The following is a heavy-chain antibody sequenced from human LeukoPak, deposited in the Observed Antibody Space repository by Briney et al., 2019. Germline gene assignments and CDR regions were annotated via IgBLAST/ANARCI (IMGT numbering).Heavy chain of an antibody. CDR1: GGSISSSSYY. D-gene: IGHD3-22*01. J-gene: IGHJ4*02. Sequence: PSGTLSLTCTVSGGSISSSSYYWGWIRQPPGKGLEWIGSIYYSGSTYYNPSLKSRVTISVDTSKNQFSLKLSSVTAADTAMYYCASYYYDSSGYTWYYFDYWGQGTLVTVSS. CDR2: IYYSGST. CDR3: ASYYYDSSGYTWYYFDY. V-gene: IGHV4-39*07.